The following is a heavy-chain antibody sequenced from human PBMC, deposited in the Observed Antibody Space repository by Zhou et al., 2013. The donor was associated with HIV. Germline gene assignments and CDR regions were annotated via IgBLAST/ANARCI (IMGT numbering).Heavy chain of an antibody. J-gene: IGHJ4*02. CDR3: ARHFPGALGLSAPHFDY. V-gene: IGHV4-39*07. D-gene: IGHD3-3*02. CDR1: GDSISSSTYY. CDR2: VYFSGST. Sequence: QVQLQESGPGLVKPSETLSLTCTVSGDSISSSTYYWGWIRQPPGKGLEWIGSVYFSGSTYYNPSLKSRVSISVNTSKNQFSLKLSSVTAADTAVYYCARHFPGALGLSAPHFDYWGQGTLVTVSS.